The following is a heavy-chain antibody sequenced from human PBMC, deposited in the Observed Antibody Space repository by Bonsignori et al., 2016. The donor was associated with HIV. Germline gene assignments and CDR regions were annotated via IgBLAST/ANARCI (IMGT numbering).Heavy chain of an antibody. CDR1: GGTFSSYA. CDR2: IIPILGIA. V-gene: IGHV1-69*10. J-gene: IGHJ4*02. CDR3: ARDRGVVPAAMWNSYYFDY. Sequence: SVKVSCKASGGTFSSYAISWVRQAPGQGLEWMGGIIPILGIANYAQKFQGRVTITADKSTSTAYMELSSLRSEDTAVYYCARDRGVVPAAMWNSYYFDYWGPGNPGHRLL. D-gene: IGHD2-2*01.